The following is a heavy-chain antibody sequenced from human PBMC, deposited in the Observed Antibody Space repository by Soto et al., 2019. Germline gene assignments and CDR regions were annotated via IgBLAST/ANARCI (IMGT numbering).Heavy chain of an antibody. D-gene: IGHD3-22*01. V-gene: IGHV4-39*07. CDR1: GGTIRGSNYY. J-gene: IGHJ5*02. CDR2: IDYSGST. Sequence: PSETLSLTCTVSGGTIRGSNYYWAWIRQPPGKGLEWIGSIDYSGSTYYNPSLKSRVTISVDTSKNQFSLKLSSVTAADTAVYYCARARALTYYYDSSGYYYVPKSNNWFDPWGQGTLVTVSS. CDR3: ARARALTYYYDSSGYYYVPKSNNWFDP.